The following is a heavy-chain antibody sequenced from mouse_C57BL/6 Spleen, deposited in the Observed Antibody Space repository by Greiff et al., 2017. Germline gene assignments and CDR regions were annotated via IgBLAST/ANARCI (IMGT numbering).Heavy chain of an antibody. CDR3: ARLEDYYGSFAY. D-gene: IGHD1-1*01. J-gene: IGHJ3*01. CDR2: IYPGDGDT. V-gene: IGHV1-80*01. Sequence: VQLQQSGAELVKPGASVKISCKASGYAFSSYWMNWVKQRPGKGLEWIGQIYPGDGDTNYNGKFKGKATLTADKSSSTAYMQLSSLTSEDSAVYFCARLEDYYGSFAYWGQGTLVTVSA. CDR1: GYAFSSYW.